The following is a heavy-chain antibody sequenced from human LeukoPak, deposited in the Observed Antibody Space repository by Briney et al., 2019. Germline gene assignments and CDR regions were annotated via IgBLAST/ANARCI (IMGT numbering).Heavy chain of an antibody. CDR1: GFTFSTSA. Sequence: GGSLRLSCVVSGFTFSTSAMSWVRQAPGKGLEWVSGISESGGSTYYADSVKGRFIISRDNSKNTLYLQMNSLRAEDTAVYYCAKGGDGYNYYFDYWGQETLVTVSS. V-gene: IGHV3-23*01. CDR3: AKGGDGYNYYFDY. CDR2: ISESGGST. J-gene: IGHJ4*02. D-gene: IGHD5-24*01.